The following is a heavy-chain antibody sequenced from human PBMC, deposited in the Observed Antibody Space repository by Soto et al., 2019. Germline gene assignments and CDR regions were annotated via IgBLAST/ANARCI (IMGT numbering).Heavy chain of an antibody. CDR2: IWYDGSNK. CDR1: GFTFSSYD. Sequence: GGSLRLSCAASGFTFSSYDMHWVRQAPGKGLEWVAVIWYDGSNKYYADSVKGRFTISRDNSKNTLYLQMNSLRAEDTAVYYCARAAPHCCGGTCTIGYAFDFWGQGTMVTV. CDR3: ARAAPHCCGGTCTIGYAFDF. J-gene: IGHJ3*01. D-gene: IGHD2-15*01. V-gene: IGHV3-33*01.